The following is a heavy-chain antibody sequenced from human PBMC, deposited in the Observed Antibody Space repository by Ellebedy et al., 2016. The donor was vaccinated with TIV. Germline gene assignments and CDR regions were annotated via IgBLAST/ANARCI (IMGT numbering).Heavy chain of an antibody. Sequence: AASVKVSCKASGYTFTSYFMHWLRQAPGQGLEWMGIINPSGGSTTYAQKLQGRVTMTRDTSTSTVYMELSSLRSEDTAVYYCARARSSGWLHTPDRWGQGTLVTVSS. V-gene: IGHV1-46*04. D-gene: IGHD6-19*01. CDR3: ARARSSGWLHTPDR. CDR1: GYTFTSYF. J-gene: IGHJ5*02. CDR2: INPSGGST.